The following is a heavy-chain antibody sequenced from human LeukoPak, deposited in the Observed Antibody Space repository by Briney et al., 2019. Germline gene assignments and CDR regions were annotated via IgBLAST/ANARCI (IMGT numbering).Heavy chain of an antibody. D-gene: IGHD6-19*01. CDR3: AREAVAGAFDL. CDR1: GFTLSEFY. CDR2: IGGSVNIV. V-gene: IGHV3-11*01. J-gene: IGHJ5*02. Sequence: GGSLRLSCAPSGFTLSEFYMSWIRQAPGQGLEWVADIGGSVNIVSYGEAVRGRFAISRGFATDSLYLQMDSLRAEDTAVYYCAREAVAGAFDLWGQGTLVTVSS.